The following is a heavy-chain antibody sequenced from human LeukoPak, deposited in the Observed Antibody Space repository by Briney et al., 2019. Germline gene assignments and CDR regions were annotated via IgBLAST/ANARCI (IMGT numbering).Heavy chain of an antibody. CDR2: ISGSGGKT. J-gene: IGHJ4*02. Sequence: PGGSLRLSCAASGLTFGDHAMSWVRQPPGKGLEWVSAISGSGGKTYYADSVKGRFTISRDNSKNTVNLQMNSLRAEDTAVYFCAKEGGPVTPYIDYWGQGTLVTVSS. CDR1: GLTFGDHA. D-gene: IGHD2-21*02. CDR3: AKEGGPVTPYIDY. V-gene: IGHV3-23*01.